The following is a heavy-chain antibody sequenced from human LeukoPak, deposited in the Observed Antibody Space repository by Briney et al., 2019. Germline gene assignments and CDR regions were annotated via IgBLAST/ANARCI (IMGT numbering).Heavy chain of an antibody. D-gene: IGHD3-16*01. CDR3: AREMLDIRIRGPRDWFDP. J-gene: IGHJ5*02. V-gene: IGHV1-3*04. Sequence: ASVTVSCKASGYTFTTYVIHWLRQAPGQRLEWMGWLNTGNGVTEYSQKFQGRVTFTTDTSASTAYMELSRLGSEDTAVYYCAREMLDIRIRGPRDWFDPWGQGSLVTVSS. CDR2: LNTGNGVT. CDR1: GYTFTTYV.